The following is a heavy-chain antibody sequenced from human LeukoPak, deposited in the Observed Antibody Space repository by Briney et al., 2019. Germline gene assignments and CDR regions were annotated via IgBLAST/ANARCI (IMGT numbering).Heavy chain of an antibody. D-gene: IGHD3-3*01. CDR2: IWYDGSNK. Sequence: GRSLRLSCAASGFTFSSYGMHWVRQAPGKGLEWVAVIWYDGSNKYYADSVKGRFTISRDNSKNTLYLQTNSLRAEDTAVYYCAKDLRRLSYFDYWGQGTLVTVSS. J-gene: IGHJ4*02. CDR1: GFTFSSYG. V-gene: IGHV3-33*06. CDR3: AKDLRRLSYFDY.